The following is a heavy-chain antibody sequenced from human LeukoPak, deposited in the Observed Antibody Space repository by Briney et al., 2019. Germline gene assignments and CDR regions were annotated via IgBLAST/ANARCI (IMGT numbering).Heavy chain of an antibody. CDR2: IYYSGST. J-gene: IGHJ6*02. Sequence: PSEALSLTCTVSGGSISSYYWSWIRQPPGKGLEWIGYIYYSGSTNYNPSLKSRVTISVGTSKNQFSLKLSSVTAADTAVYYCARVGDDSSGWYWNYYYGMDVWGQGTTVTVSS. CDR3: ARVGDDSSGWYWNYYYGMDV. D-gene: IGHD6-19*01. CDR1: GGSISSYY. V-gene: IGHV4-59*01.